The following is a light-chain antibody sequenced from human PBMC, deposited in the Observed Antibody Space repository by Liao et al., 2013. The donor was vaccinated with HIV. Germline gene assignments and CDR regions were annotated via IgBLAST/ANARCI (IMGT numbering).Light chain of an antibody. Sequence: SSELTQSPSVSVSPGQTASITCSGDYLGDKYASWYQHKPGQAPVLVIYQDNKRPSGIPERFSGSNSGNTATLTISGTQALDEADYYCQAWDSNTNYVFGTGTQVTVL. J-gene: IGLJ1*01. CDR1: YLGDKY. CDR3: QAWDSNTNYV. CDR2: QDN. V-gene: IGLV3-1*01.